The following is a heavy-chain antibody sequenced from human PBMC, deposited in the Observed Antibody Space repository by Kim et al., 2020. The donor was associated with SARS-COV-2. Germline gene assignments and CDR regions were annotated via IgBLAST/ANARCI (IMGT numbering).Heavy chain of an antibody. V-gene: IGHV4-39*01. D-gene: IGHD3-3*01. Sequence: TPSLKSRVTISVDTSKNQFSLKLSSVTAADTAVYYCARPQATYDFWSYDYWGQGTLVTVSS. CDR3: ARPQATYDFWSYDY. J-gene: IGHJ4*02.